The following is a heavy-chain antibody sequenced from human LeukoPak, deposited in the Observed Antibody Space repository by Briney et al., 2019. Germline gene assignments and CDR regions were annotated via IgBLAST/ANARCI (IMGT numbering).Heavy chain of an antibody. CDR3: AVRYSSGYFG. D-gene: IGHD6-19*01. Sequence: GGSLRLSCVVSGITFSGYSMIWVPQAPGMGLEWLLFMTTSSNTIFYAESVKERFTISRDNAKKTLYLQMNSLRDEDTAVYYCAVRYSSGYFGWGQGTLVTVSS. V-gene: IGHV3-48*02. J-gene: IGHJ4*02. CDR2: MTTSSNTI. CDR1: GITFSGYS.